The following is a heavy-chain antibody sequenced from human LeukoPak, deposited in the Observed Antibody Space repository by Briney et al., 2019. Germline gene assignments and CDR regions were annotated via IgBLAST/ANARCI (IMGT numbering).Heavy chain of an antibody. CDR3: ARDMSVAHWFFDL. D-gene: IGHD3-10*02. CDR2: IYYSGST. V-gene: IGHV4-31*03. Sequence: TLSLTCTVSGGSISSGGFYWTWIRQHPGEGLEWIGYIYYSGSTFYNPSLKSRVTISVDTSKNQFSLKLSSVTAADTAVYYCARDMSVAHWFFDLWGRGTLVTVSS. J-gene: IGHJ2*01. CDR1: GGSISSGGFY.